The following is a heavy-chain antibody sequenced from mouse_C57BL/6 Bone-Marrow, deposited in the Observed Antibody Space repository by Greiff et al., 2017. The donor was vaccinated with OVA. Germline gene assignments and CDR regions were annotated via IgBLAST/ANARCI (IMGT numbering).Heavy chain of an antibody. CDR2: LHPSDSDT. CDR3: AIWPYRGAMDY. Sequence: QVQLQQPGAELVKPGASVKVSCKASGYTFTSYCMHWVKQRPGQGLEWIGRLHPSDSDTNYNQKFKGKATLTVDKSSSTAYMQLSSLTSEDTAVYYCAIWPYRGAMDYWGQGTSVTVSS. V-gene: IGHV1-74*01. CDR1: GYTFTSYC. J-gene: IGHJ4*01.